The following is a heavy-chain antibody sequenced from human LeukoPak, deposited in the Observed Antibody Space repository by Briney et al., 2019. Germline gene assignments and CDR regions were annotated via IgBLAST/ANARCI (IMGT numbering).Heavy chain of an antibody. J-gene: IGHJ6*02. D-gene: IGHD6-19*01. Sequence: SVKVSCKASGYTFTGYYMHWVRHPPGPGLEWMGRIIPIFGTANYAQKFQGRVTITADESTSTAYMALSSLRSEDTAVYYCARECSAVAGPVYGMDVWGQGTTVTVSS. CDR3: ARECSAVAGPVYGMDV. V-gene: IGHV1-69*13. CDR2: IIPIFGTA. CDR1: GYTFTGYY.